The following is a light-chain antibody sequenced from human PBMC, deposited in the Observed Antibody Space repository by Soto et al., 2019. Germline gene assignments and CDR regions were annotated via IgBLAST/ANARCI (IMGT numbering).Light chain of an antibody. CDR1: QSISSY. CDR3: QQSFSPPYT. J-gene: IGKJ2*01. CDR2: AAS. Sequence: DIQMTQSPSSLSASVGDRVTITCRASQSISSYLNLYQQKPGKAPKLLIYAASSLQSGVPSRFSGSGSGRDFTLTISSLQPEHFATYYCQQSFSPPYTFGQETELQIK. V-gene: IGKV1-39*01.